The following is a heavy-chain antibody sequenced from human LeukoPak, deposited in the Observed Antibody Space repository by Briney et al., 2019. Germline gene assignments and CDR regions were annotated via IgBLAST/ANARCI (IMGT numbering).Heavy chain of an antibody. Sequence: SETLSLTCTVSGGSISSDDSYWSWIRQAPGKGLEWIGYIYYSGNTHYNPSLKSRVTMSVDTPTNQFSLRLSSVTAADTAVYYCARGSGYVRGDFDYWGQGTLVTVSS. CDR2: IYYSGNT. V-gene: IGHV4-30-4*01. J-gene: IGHJ4*02. CDR1: GGSISSDDSY. CDR3: ARGSGYVRGDFDY. D-gene: IGHD5-12*01.